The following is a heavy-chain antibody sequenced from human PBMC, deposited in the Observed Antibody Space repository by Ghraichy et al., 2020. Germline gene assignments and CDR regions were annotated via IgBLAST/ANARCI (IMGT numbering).Heavy chain of an antibody. Sequence: SETLSLTCTVSGDSINSDDYYYNWIRQHPQRGLEWVGYISYIGRADYTPSLKSRLLISIDTSENQFSLRLTSVTAADTATYYGARLRVAMVRGVPYFDSWGQGALVTVSS. V-gene: IGHV4-31*03. CDR2: ISYIGRA. J-gene: IGHJ4*02. D-gene: IGHD3-10*01. CDR3: ARLRVAMVRGVPYFDS. CDR1: GDSINSDDYY.